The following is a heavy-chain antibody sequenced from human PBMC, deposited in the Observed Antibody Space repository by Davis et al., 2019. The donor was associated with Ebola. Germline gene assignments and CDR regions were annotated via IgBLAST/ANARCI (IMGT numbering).Heavy chain of an antibody. CDR1: GFTFSSYW. CDR3: TTVKQQLILSSTW. CDR2: IKSETDGGTT. J-gene: IGHJ4*02. Sequence: GESLKISCAASGFTFSSYWMSWVRQAPGKGLEWVGRIKSETDGGTTDYAAPVKGRFTISRDDSKNTLYLQMNSLKTEDTAVYYCTTVKQQLILSSTWWGQGTLVTVSS. D-gene: IGHD6-13*01. V-gene: IGHV3-15*01.